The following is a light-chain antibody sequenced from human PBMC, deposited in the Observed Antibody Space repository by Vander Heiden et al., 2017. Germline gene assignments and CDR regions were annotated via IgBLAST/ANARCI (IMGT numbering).Light chain of an antibody. Sequence: SYDLTHPPSVSVSPGQAASITCSGDKLGDKYAFWYQQKPGQSPVLVIYQDSKRPSGIPERFSGSNSGNTATLTISGTQAMDEADYYCQAWDSSTVVFGGGTKLTVL. J-gene: IGLJ3*02. CDR3: QAWDSSTVV. V-gene: IGLV3-1*01. CDR2: QDS. CDR1: KLGDKY.